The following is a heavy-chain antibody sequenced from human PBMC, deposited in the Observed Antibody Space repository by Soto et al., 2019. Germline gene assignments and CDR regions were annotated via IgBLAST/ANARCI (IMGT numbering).Heavy chain of an antibody. Sequence: EVRLVESGGGLVQPGGSLRLSCVGSGFTFSNFWMSWVRQAPGKGLEWVANIKGDGSEKRYADSVKGWLTISRDNAKNSVSLQMNSLRVEDTALYYCGRDEVRNGVGVWGPGTTVIVSS. CDR3: GRDEVRNGVGV. CDR1: GFTFSNFW. V-gene: IGHV3-7*01. J-gene: IGHJ6*02. CDR2: IKGDGSEK.